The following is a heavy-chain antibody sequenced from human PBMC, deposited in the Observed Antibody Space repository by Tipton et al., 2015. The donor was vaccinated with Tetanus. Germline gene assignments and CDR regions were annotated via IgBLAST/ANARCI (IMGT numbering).Heavy chain of an antibody. D-gene: IGHD3-9*01. CDR3: AKFLVVITQGYYHTMDV. CDR1: GFDFSSDA. J-gene: IGHJ6*02. V-gene: IGHV3-23*01. CDR2: ISPTGDET. Sequence: GSLRLSCAASGFDFSSDAMTWVRQAPGKGLEWVSAISPTGDETYYADSVKGRFTISRDNSKNTLILQMNSLRAEDTAVYFCAKFLVVITQGYYHTMDVWGQGTTVTVSS.